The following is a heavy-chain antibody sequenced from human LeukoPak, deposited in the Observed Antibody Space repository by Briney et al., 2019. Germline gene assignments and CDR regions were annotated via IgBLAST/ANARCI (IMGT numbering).Heavy chain of an antibody. V-gene: IGHV4-34*01. CDR2: INHSGST. CDR3: AGSPVDTAMRLSAFDI. D-gene: IGHD5-18*01. Sequence: SETLSLTCAVYGGSFSGYYWSWIRQPPGKGLEWIGEINHSGSTNYNPSLKSRVTISVDTSKNQFSLKLSSVTAADTAVYYCAGSPVDTAMRLSAFDIWGQGTMVTVSS. CDR1: GGSFSGYY. J-gene: IGHJ3*02.